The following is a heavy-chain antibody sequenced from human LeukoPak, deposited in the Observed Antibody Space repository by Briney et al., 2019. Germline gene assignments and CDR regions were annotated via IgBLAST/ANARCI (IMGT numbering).Heavy chain of an antibody. CDR3: ARIAVSGYSSSWYDY. CDR1: GGSISDYY. J-gene: IGHJ4*02. Sequence: SETLSLTCTVSGGSISDYYWSWIRQPPGRGLEWIGYIYYNGGTNYNPSLKSRVTISVDTSKNQFSLRLSSVTAADTAVYFCARIAVSGYSSSWYDYWGQGTPVTVSS. CDR2: IYYNGGT. V-gene: IGHV4-59*01. D-gene: IGHD6-13*01.